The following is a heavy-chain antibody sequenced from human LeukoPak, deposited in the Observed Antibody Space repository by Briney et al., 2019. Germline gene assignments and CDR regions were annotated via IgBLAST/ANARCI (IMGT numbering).Heavy chain of an antibody. CDR1: GGTFSSYA. D-gene: IGHD6-6*01. Sequence: SVKVSCKASGGTFSSYAISWVRQAPGQGLEWMGGIIPIFGTANYAQKFQGRVTITTDESTSTAYMELSSLRSEDTAVYYCARDLEYSSSWQHYWGQGTLVTVSS. V-gene: IGHV1-69*05. J-gene: IGHJ4*02. CDR2: IIPIFGTA. CDR3: ARDLEYSSSWQHY.